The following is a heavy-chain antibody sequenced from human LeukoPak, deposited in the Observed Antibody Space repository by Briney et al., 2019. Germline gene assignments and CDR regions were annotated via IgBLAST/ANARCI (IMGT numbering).Heavy chain of an antibody. CDR1: GYTFTGYY. D-gene: IGHD2-15*01. CDR2: INPNSGGT. V-gene: IGHV1-2*02. CDR3: ARELLRFKNWFDP. J-gene: IGHJ5*02. Sequence: ASVKVSCKASGYTFTGYYMHWLRRAPGQGLEWMGWINPNSGGTNYAQKFQGRVTMTRDTSISTAYMELSRLRSDDTAVYYCARELLRFKNWFDPWGQGTLVTVSS.